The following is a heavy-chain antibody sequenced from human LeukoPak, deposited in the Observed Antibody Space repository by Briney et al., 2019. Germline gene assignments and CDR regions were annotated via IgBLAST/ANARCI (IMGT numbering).Heavy chain of an antibody. D-gene: IGHD3-22*01. Sequence: SETLSLTCAVYGGSFSGYYWSWIRQPPGKGLEWIGEINHSGSTNYNPSLKSRVTISVDTFKNQFSLKLSSVTAADTAVYYCARGRRPYYYDSSGYYGAFDIWGQGTMVTVSS. J-gene: IGHJ3*02. CDR2: INHSGST. CDR3: ARGRRPYYYDSSGYYGAFDI. CDR1: GGSFSGYY. V-gene: IGHV4-34*01.